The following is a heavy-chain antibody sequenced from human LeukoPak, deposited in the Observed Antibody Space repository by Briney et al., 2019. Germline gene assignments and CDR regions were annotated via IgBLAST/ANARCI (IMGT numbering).Heavy chain of an antibody. CDR3: ARDRGDGYNSGYFEY. CDR2: IYYGGSP. CDR1: GGSISSKY. V-gene: IGHV4-59*12. J-gene: IGHJ4*02. D-gene: IGHD5-24*01. Sequence: SETLSLTCSVSGGSISSKYWSWIRQPPGKGLEWIGYIYYGGSPHYNPSLKTRVSISVDTSKNQFSLKLSSVTAADTAVYYCARDRGDGYNSGYFEYWGQGTLVTVSS.